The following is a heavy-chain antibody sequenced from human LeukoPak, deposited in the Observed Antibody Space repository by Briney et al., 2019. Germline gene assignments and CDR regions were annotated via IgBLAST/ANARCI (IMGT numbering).Heavy chain of an antibody. J-gene: IGHJ4*02. D-gene: IGHD3-16*01. CDR2: INPNSGGT. V-gene: IGHV1-2*02. CDR3: ARARYDYVWGSH. Sequence: ASVKVSCKASGYTFTGYYMHSVRQAPGQGLEWMGWINPNSGGTNYAQKFQGRVTMTRDTSISTAYMELSRLRSDDTAVYYCARARYDYVWGSHWGQGTLVTVSS. CDR1: GYTFTGYY.